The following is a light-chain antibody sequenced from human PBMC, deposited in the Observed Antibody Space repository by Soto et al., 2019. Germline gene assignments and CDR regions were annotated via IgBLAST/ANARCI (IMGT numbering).Light chain of an antibody. CDR2: AAS. Sequence: DIQLTQSPSFLSTSVGDRVTITCRASQGVINYLAWYQQKPGKAPKLLIYAASTLQSGVPSRFSGSGSRTDFTLTISSLQPEDFATYYCQQLNTYPLTYGGGTKVDIK. CDR1: QGVINY. CDR3: QQLNTYPLT. J-gene: IGKJ4*01. V-gene: IGKV1-9*01.